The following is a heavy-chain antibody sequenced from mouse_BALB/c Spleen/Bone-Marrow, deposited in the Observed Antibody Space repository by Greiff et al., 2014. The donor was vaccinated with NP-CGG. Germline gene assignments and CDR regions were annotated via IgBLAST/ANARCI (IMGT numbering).Heavy chain of an antibody. CDR3: ATLTTVVDAMDY. Sequence: EVHLVESGAELVKPGASVKLSCTASGFNIKDTYMHWVKQRPEQGLEWIGRIDPANGNTKYDPKFQGKATITADTSSNTAYLQLSSLTSEDTAVYYCATLTTVVDAMDYWGQGTSVTVSS. J-gene: IGHJ4*01. D-gene: IGHD1-1*01. V-gene: IGHV14-3*02. CDR2: IDPANGNT. CDR1: GFNIKDTY.